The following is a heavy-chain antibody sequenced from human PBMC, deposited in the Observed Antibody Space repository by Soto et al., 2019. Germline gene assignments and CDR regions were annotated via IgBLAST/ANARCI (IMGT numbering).Heavy chain of an antibody. J-gene: IGHJ4*02. Sequence: GGSLRLSCAASGFTVSSNYMSWVRQAPGKGLEWVSVIYSGGSTYYADSVKGRFTISRHNSKNTLYLQMNSLRAEDTAVYYCAREFPYYDILTGDVYYFDYWGQGTLVTVSS. CDR1: GFTVSSNY. CDR2: IYSGGST. CDR3: AREFPYYDILTGDVYYFDY. V-gene: IGHV3-53*04. D-gene: IGHD3-9*01.